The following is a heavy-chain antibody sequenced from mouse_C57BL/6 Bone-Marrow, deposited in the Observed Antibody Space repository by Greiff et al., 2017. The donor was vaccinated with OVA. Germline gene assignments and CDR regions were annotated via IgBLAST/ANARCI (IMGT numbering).Heavy chain of an antibody. Sequence: VQLQQPGAELVMPGASVKLSCKASGYTFTSYWMHWVKQRPGQGLEWIGEIDASDSYTNYNQKFKGKSTLTVDKSSSTAYMQLSSLTSEDSAVYYCAREGVIGNYAMDYWGQGTSVTVSS. CDR3: AREGVIGNYAMDY. CDR2: IDASDSYT. D-gene: IGHD2-14*01. J-gene: IGHJ4*01. V-gene: IGHV1-69*01. CDR1: GYTFTSYW.